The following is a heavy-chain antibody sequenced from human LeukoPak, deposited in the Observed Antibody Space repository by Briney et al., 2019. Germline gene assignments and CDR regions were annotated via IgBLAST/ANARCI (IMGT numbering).Heavy chain of an antibody. Sequence: GGSLRLSCVVSGFTFSSYAMSWVRQAPGKGLEWVSGISGSGGSTYYADSVKGRFTISRDNTKNTLYLQMNSLRADDKAVYYCAKEWGVDYGLRYWGQGTLVTVSS. J-gene: IGHJ4*02. D-gene: IGHD4-17*01. CDR2: ISGSGGST. V-gene: IGHV3-23*01. CDR1: GFTFSSYA. CDR3: AKEWGVDYGLRY.